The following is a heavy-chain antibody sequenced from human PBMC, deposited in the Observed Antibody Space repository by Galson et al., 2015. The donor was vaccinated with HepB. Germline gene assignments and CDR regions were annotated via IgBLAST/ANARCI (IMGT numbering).Heavy chain of an antibody. D-gene: IGHD3-22*01. V-gene: IGHV3-23*01. J-gene: IGHJ4*02. CDR3: AKVNYYDSSGYYDY. CDR1: GFTFSSYA. CDR2: ISGSGGST. Sequence: SLRLSCAASGFTFSSYAMSWVRQAPGKGLEWVSAISGSGGSTYYADSVKGRFTISRDNSKNTLYLQMNSLRAEDTAVYYCAKVNYYDSSGYYDYWGQGTLVTVSS.